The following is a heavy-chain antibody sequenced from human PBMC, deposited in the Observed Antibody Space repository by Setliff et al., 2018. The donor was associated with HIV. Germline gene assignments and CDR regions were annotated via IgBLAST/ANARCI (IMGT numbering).Heavy chain of an antibody. CDR3: ARDLKYPRYGDLDY. CDR1: GYIFSAYH. D-gene: IGHD4-17*01. Sequence: ASVKVSCKTSGYIFSAYHIHWVRQGPGQGLEWMGWISTYNGNRNYAQKLQGRVTMTTDTSTSTAYMELRSLRSDDTAVYYCARDLKYPRYGDLDYWGQGTLVTVSS. CDR2: ISTYNGNR. J-gene: IGHJ4*02. V-gene: IGHV1-18*01.